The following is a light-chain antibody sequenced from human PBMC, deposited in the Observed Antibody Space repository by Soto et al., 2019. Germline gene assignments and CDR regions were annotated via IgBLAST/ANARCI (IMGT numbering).Light chain of an antibody. CDR3: SSKSSGSTPMM. CDR2: ERS. V-gene: IGLV2-14*02. CDR1: SSDFGTYDF. Sequence: QSALTQPASVSGSPGQSITISCTGTSSDFGTYDFVSWYQQHPGKVPKLIIYERSKRPSGVSDRFSGSKSGNTAYLTIYGLQDEDEAAYYCSSKSSGSTPMMFGGGTKVTVL. J-gene: IGLJ3*02.